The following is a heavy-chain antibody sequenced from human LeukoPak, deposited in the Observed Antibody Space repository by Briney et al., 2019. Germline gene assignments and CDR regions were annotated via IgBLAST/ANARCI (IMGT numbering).Heavy chain of an antibody. Sequence: GGSLRLSCAASGFTVSSNYMSWVRQAPGKGLEWVSVIYSGGSTYYADSVKGRFTISRDNSKNTLYFQMNSLRAEDTAVYYCARESWLYLDYWGQGTLVTVSS. CDR2: IYSGGST. CDR3: ARESWLYLDY. J-gene: IGHJ4*02. D-gene: IGHD2-15*01. CDR1: GFTVSSNY. V-gene: IGHV3-53*01.